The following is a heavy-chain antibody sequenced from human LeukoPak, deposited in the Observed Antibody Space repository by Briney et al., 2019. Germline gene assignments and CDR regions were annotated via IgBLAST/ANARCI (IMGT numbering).Heavy chain of an antibody. J-gene: IGHJ5*02. V-gene: IGHV1-69*13. CDR3: ASGYYSGTNNWFDP. D-gene: IGHD1-26*01. CDR1: GGTFSSYA. Sequence: PLASVKVSCKASGGTFSSYAISWVRQAPGQGLEWMGGIIPIFGTANYAQKFQGRVTITADESTSTAYMELSSLRSEDTAVYYCASGYYSGTNNWFDPWGQGTLVTVSS. CDR2: IIPIFGTA.